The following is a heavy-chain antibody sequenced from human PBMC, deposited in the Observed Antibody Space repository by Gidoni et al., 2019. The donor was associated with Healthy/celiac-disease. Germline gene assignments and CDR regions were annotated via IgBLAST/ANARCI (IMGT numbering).Heavy chain of an antibody. CDR3: AAGVYTYYYYGMDV. CDR2: IVVGSGNT. V-gene: IGHV1-58*01. D-gene: IGHD6-13*01. CDR1: GFTFTSSA. J-gene: IGHJ6*02. Sequence: QMQLVQSGPEVKKPGTSVKVSCKASGFTFTSSAVQWVRQARGQRFEWIGWIVVGSGNTNYAQKFQERVTITRDMSTSTAYMELSSLRSEDTAVYYCAAGVYTYYYYGMDVWGQGTTVTVSS.